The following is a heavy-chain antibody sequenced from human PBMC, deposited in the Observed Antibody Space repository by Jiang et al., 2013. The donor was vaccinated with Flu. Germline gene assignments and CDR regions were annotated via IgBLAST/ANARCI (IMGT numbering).Heavy chain of an antibody. Sequence: IPILGIANYAQKFQGRVTITADKSTGTAYMELSSLRSEDTAVYYCARDFPAWIWGQGTMVTVSS. CDR3: ARDFPAWI. J-gene: IGHJ3*02. CDR2: IPILGIA. V-gene: IGHV1-69*04. D-gene: IGHD2-2*01.